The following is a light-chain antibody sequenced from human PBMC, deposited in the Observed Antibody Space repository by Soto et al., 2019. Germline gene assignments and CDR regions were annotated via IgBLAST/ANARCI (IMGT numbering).Light chain of an antibody. CDR3: QQYNNWPLALT. J-gene: IGKJ4*01. CDR2: GAS. CDR1: QSVSSN. Sequence: EIVMTQSPATLSVSPGERATLSCRASQSVSSNLAWYQQKPGQAPRHLLYGASTRATGIPARFSGSGSGTEFTLTISSLQSEDFAVYYCQQYNNWPLALTFGGGTKVEIK. V-gene: IGKV3-15*01.